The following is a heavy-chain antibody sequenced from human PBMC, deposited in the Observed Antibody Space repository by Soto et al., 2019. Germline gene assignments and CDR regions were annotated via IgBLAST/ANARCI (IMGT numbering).Heavy chain of an antibody. CDR2: IFYSGST. CDR1: GGFISSSNYY. J-gene: IGHJ2*01. CDR3: ARHRLVSRYFDL. D-gene: IGHD3-9*01. Sequence: PXGTLCLTCTVSGGFISSSNYYWGWLRQAPGKELEWIGSIFYSGSTYHSPSLKSRVTMSVDTSKTAFSLQMTYVTAADTAVYYCARHRLVSRYFDLWGRGTLVTVSS. V-gene: IGHV4-39*01.